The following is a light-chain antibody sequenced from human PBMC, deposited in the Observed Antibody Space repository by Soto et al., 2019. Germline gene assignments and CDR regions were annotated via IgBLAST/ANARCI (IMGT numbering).Light chain of an antibody. CDR2: AAS. CDR3: LKYNSAPLT. V-gene: IGKV1-39*01. CDR1: QSISSY. J-gene: IGKJ4*01. Sequence: DIQMTQSPSSLSASVGDRVTITCRASQSISSYLNWYQQKPGKAPKLLIYAASSLQSGVPSRFSGSGSGTDFTLTISSLQPEDVAAYYCLKYNSAPLTFGGGTKADIK.